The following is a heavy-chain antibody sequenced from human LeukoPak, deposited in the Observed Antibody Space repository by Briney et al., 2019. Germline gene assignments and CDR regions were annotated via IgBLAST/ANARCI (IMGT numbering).Heavy chain of an antibody. V-gene: IGHV3-7*01. CDR1: GFTFSSYW. CDR3: ARDFNPILTGYYHTPTWTFDC. Sequence: HPGGSLRLSCAASGFTFSSYWMSWVRQAPGKGLEWVANIKQDGSEKYYADSVKGRFTISRDNAKNSLYLQMNSLRAEDTAVYYCARDFNPILTGYYHTPTWTFDCWGQGTLVTVSS. D-gene: IGHD3-9*01. J-gene: IGHJ4*02. CDR2: IKQDGSEK.